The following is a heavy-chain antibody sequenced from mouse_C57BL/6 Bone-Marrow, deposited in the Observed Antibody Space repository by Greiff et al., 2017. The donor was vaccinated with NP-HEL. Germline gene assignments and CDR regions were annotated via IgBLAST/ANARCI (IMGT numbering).Heavy chain of an antibody. CDR2: IDPENGDT. CDR3: TTDYGSNY. D-gene: IGHD1-1*01. CDR1: GFNIKDDY. Sequence: EVQGVESGAELVRPGASVKLSCTASGFNIKDDYMHWVKQRPEQGLEWIGWIDPENGDTEYASKFQGKATITADTSSNTAYLQLSSLTSEDTAVYYCTTDYGSNYWGQGTTLTVSS. V-gene: IGHV14-4*01. J-gene: IGHJ2*01.